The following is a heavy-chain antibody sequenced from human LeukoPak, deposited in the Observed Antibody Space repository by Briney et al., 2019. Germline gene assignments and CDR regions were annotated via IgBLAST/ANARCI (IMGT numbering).Heavy chain of an antibody. D-gene: IGHD3-22*01. CDR1: GFTFSSYA. J-gene: IGHJ2*01. V-gene: IGHV3-23*01. CDR2: ISGSGGST. Sequence: SGGSLRLSCAASGFTFSSYAMSWVRQAPGKGLEWVSAISGSGGSTYYADSVKGRFTISRDNSKNTLYLQMNSLRAEDTAVYYCAKLWGYDGSGRFNWYFDLWGRGTLVTGSS. CDR3: AKLWGYDGSGRFNWYFDL.